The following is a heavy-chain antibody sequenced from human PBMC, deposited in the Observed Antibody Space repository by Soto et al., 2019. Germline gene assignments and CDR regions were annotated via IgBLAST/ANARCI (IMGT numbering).Heavy chain of an antibody. D-gene: IGHD3-22*01. CDR2: IKQDGSEK. CDR1: GFTFSRYW. CDR3: ARGDYYDTSGPFSDAFDI. Sequence: GGSLRLSCAASGFTFSRYWMSWVRQAPGKGLEWVANIKQDGSEKWYVDSVKGRFTISRDNAKNSLYLQMNSLRAEDTALYFCARGDYYDTSGPFSDAFDIWGQGTMVTVSS. J-gene: IGHJ3*02. V-gene: IGHV3-7*04.